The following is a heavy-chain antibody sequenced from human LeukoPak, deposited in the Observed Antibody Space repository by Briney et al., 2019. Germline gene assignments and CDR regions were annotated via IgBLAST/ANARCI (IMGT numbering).Heavy chain of an antibody. CDR1: GFTFSTYA. Sequence: GGSLRLSCAASGFTFSTYAMHCVRQAPGKGLKWVAVISYDVSNKYYADSVTGRFTICRDNSKNTLYLQMNSLRAEDTAVYYCARGPKSYYYDSSGEGAADYWGQGTLVTVSS. CDR3: ARGPKSYYYDSSGEGAADY. J-gene: IGHJ4*02. CDR2: ISYDVSNK. V-gene: IGHV3-30-3*01. D-gene: IGHD3-22*01.